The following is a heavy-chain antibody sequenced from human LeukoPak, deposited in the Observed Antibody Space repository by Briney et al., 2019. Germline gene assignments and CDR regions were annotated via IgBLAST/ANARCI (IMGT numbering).Heavy chain of an antibody. CDR1: GFTVSSNY. D-gene: IGHD4-11*01. Sequence: GGSLRLSCAASGFTVSSNYMSWVRQAPGKGLEWVSVIYSGGSTYYADSVKGRFTISRDNSKNTLYLQMNSLRAEDTAVYYCAKPNDYSNAPVGYWGQGTLVTVSS. V-gene: IGHV3-53*05. CDR2: IYSGGST. CDR3: AKPNDYSNAPVGY. J-gene: IGHJ4*02.